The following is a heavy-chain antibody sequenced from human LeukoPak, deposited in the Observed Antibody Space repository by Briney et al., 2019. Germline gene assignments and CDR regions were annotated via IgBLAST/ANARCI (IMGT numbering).Heavy chain of an antibody. Sequence: PSQTLSLTCAVSGGSISSGGYSWSWIRQPPGKGLEWIGYIYHSGSTYYNPSLKSRVTISVDRSKNQFSLKLSSVTAADTAVYYCARLERKDIGDRRAAAVAYWGQGTLVTVSS. CDR2: IYHSGST. CDR1: GGSISSGGYS. V-gene: IGHV4-30-2*01. CDR3: ARLERKDIGDRRAAAVAY. D-gene: IGHD1-14*01. J-gene: IGHJ4*02.